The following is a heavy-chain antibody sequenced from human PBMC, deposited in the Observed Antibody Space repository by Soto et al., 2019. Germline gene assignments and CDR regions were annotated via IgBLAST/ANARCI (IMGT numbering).Heavy chain of an antibody. J-gene: IGHJ5*02. Sequence: SETLSLTCTVSGGSISSGGYYWSWIRQHPGKDLEWIGYIYYSGSTYYNPSLKSRVTISVDTSKNQFSLKLSSVTAADTAVYYCARDLKGWFGWFDPWGQGTLVTVSS. V-gene: IGHV4-31*03. CDR3: ARDLKGWFGWFDP. CDR2: IYYSGST. D-gene: IGHD3-10*01. CDR1: GGSISSGGYY.